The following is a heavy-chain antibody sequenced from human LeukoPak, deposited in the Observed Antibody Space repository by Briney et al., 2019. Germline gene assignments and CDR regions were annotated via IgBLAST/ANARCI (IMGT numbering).Heavy chain of an antibody. CDR1: GYTFTGYY. Sequence: ASVKVSCKASGYTFTGYYMHWVRQAPGQGLEWMGWINPNSGGTNYAQKFQGRVTMTRDTSISTAYMELSRLRSDDTAVYYCARVGVSRYSGSYGVDYWGQGTLVTVSS. V-gene: IGHV1-2*02. J-gene: IGHJ4*02. CDR2: INPNSGGT. CDR3: ARVGVSRYSGSYGVDY. D-gene: IGHD1-26*01.